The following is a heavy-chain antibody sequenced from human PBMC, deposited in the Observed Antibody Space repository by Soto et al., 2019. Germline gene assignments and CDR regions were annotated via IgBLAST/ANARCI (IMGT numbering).Heavy chain of an antibody. V-gene: IGHV3-74*01. J-gene: IGHJ6*02. CDR3: ARGLGHRPTRGMYFHYGMYA. CDR2: IDDDGDSM. CDR1: FXHYW. D-gene: IGHD2-8*01. Sequence: FXHYWRHGVRKVPWKVLEWLARIDDDGDSMRYVDSVKGVLAISRDNEKNTLLLEMNTLRDEDTAVYYCARGLGHRPTRGMYFHYGMYAWGRGNTVTVSS.